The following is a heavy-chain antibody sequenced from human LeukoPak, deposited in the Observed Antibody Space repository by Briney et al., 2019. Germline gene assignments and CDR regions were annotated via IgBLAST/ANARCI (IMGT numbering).Heavy chain of an antibody. CDR1: GFTFSDYY. V-gene: IGHV3-11*01. CDR3: ARHGSSWDFDY. D-gene: IGHD6-13*01. Sequence: GGSLRLSCAASGFTFSDYYMSWIRQAPGKGLEWVSYISSSGSTIYYADSVKGRFTISRDNTKKSLYLQMNSLRAGDSAVYYCARHGSSWDFDYWGQGTLVTVSS. J-gene: IGHJ4*02. CDR2: ISSSGSTI.